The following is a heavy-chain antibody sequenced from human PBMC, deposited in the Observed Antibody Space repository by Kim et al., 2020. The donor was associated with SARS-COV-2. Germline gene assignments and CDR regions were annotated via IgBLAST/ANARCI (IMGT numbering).Heavy chain of an antibody. J-gene: IGHJ4*02. D-gene: IGHD4-4*01. Sequence: GGSLRLSCAASGFIFRKSWRNWVRQPPGQGLEFVANISPDGSDINYVHSVKGRFTISRDDAKNSLYLQMSSLRAEDTAVYYCATDSHYSTFDFWGQGTLVTVSS. CDR1: GFIFRKSW. V-gene: IGHV3-7*03. CDR3: ATDSHYSTFDF. CDR2: ISPDGSDI.